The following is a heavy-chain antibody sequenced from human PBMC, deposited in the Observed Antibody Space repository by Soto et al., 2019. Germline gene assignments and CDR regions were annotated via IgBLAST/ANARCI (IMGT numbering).Heavy chain of an antibody. CDR3: AKSRLVPAAKYYYYMDV. J-gene: IGHJ6*03. D-gene: IGHD2-2*01. CDR2: ISGSGGST. Sequence: GESLKISCAASGFTFSSYAMSWVRQAPGKGLEWVSAISGSGGSTYYADSVKGRFTISRDNSKNTLYLQMNSLRAEDTAVYYCAKSRLVPAAKYYYYMDVWGKGTTVTVSS. V-gene: IGHV3-23*01. CDR1: GFTFSSYA.